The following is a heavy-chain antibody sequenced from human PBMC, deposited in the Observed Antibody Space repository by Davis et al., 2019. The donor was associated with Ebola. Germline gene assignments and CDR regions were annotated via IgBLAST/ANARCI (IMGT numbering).Heavy chain of an antibody. CDR3: ARDLLGYCSGGSCYSGGGGGY. CDR2: ISAYNGNT. V-gene: IGHV1-18*04. Sequence: AASVKVSCKASGYTFTSYYMHWVRQAPGQGLEWMGWISAYNGNTNYAQKLQGRVTMTTDTSTSTAYMELRSLRSDDTAVYYCARDLLGYCSGGSCYSGGGGGYWGQGTLVTVSS. D-gene: IGHD2-15*01. CDR1: GYTFTSYY. J-gene: IGHJ4*02.